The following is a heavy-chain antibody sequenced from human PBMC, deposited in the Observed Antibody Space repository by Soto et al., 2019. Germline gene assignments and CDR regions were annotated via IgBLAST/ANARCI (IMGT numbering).Heavy chain of an antibody. CDR3: ATGYSGYDPQLFDY. V-gene: IGHV1-24*01. J-gene: IGHJ4*02. CDR1: GYTLTELS. D-gene: IGHD5-12*01. CDR2: FDPEDGET. Sequence: ASVKVSCKVSGYTLTELSMHWVRQAPGKGLEWMGGFDPEDGETIYAQKFQGRVTMTEDTSTDTAYMELSSLRSEDTAVYYCATGYSGYDPQLFDYWGQGTLVTVSS.